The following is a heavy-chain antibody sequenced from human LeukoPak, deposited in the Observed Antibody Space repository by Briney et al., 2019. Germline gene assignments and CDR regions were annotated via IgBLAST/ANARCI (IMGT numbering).Heavy chain of an antibody. CDR1: GYTFTGYY. J-gene: IGHJ4*02. CDR2: INPNSGGT. CDR3: ARAGGPEAAYYDFWSGYYIPNYFDY. V-gene: IGHV1-2*02. Sequence: ASVKVSCKASGYTFTGYYMHWVRQAPGQGLEWMGWINPNSGGTNYAQKFQGRVTMTRDTSISTAYMELNRLRSDDTAVYYCARAGGPEAAYYDFWSGYYIPNYFDYWGQGTLVTVSS. D-gene: IGHD3-3*01.